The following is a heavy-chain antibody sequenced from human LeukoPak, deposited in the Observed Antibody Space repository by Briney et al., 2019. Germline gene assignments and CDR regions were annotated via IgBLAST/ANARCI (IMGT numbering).Heavy chain of an antibody. CDR2: IHSDGSTT. CDR3: TRDAWMASTPLDY. Sequence: VGSLRVSCAAPRFTFSSYWGHSVRQAPGKGLVWVSRIHSDGSTTNYADSVKGRFTISRDNAKNTLYLQMNSLRAEDTDVYHCTRDAWMASTPLDYWGQGTLVTVSS. CDR1: RFTFSSYW. D-gene: IGHD5-24*01. V-gene: IGHV3-74*01. J-gene: IGHJ4*02.